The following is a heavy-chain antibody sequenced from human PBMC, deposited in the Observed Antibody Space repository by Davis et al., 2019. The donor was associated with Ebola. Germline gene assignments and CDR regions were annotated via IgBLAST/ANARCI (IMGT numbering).Heavy chain of an antibody. D-gene: IGHD6-19*01. J-gene: IGHJ4*02. CDR3: AKDRYSSGWSAFWFDY. V-gene: IGHV3-23*01. CDR2: ISGSGGST. CDR1: GFTFSSYA. Sequence: PGESLKISCAASGFTFSSYAMSWVRQAPGKGLEWVSAISGSGGSTYYADSVKGRFTISRDNSKNTLYLQMNSLRAEDTAVYYCAKDRYSSGWSAFWFDYWGQGTLVTVSS.